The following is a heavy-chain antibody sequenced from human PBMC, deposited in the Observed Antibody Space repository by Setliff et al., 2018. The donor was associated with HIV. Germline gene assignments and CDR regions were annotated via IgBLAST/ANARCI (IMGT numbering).Heavy chain of an antibody. CDR1: GFTFSDYY. J-gene: IGHJ6*02. V-gene: IGHV3-30*02. CDR2: IRYDGSNK. CDR3: ARSVIGYYYYGMDV. Sequence: SCKASGFTFSDYYMHWVRQAPGKGLEWVAFIRYDGSNKYSADSVKGRFTISRDNSKNTLYLQMNSLRAEDTAVYYCARSVIGYYYYGMDVWGQGTLGHRLL. D-gene: IGHD3-10*01.